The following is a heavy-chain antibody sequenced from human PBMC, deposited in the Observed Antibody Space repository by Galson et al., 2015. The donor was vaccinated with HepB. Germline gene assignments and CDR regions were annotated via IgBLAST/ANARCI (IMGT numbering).Heavy chain of an antibody. J-gene: IGHJ6*02. Sequence: SVKVSCKASGYAFTSYGISWVRQAPGQGLEWMGWISAYNGNTNYAQKLQGRVTMTTDTSTSTAYMELRSLRSDDTAVYYCARERGSSWWPIGYYGMDVWGQGTTVTVSS. D-gene: IGHD6-13*01. CDR2: ISAYNGNT. V-gene: IGHV1-18*01. CDR3: ARERGSSWWPIGYYGMDV. CDR1: GYAFTSYG.